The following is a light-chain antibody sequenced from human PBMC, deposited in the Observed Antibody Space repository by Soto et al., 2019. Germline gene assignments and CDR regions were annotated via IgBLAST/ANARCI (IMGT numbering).Light chain of an antibody. Sequence: DIQMTQSPSTLSASLGNRVTITCRASQSVRSWLAWDQQKPGRSPNLLIYDASSLQSGVPSRFSGSGFGTEFTLTISSLQADDFATYYCQQYSNYSFTFGPGTKVDIK. CDR3: QQYSNYSFT. V-gene: IGKV1-5*01. J-gene: IGKJ3*01. CDR2: DAS. CDR1: QSVRSW.